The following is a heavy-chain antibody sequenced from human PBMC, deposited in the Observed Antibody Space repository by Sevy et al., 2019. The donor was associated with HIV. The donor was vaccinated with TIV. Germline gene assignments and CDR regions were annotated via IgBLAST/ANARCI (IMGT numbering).Heavy chain of an antibody. J-gene: IGHJ4*02. CDR2: IYTSGST. CDR3: ARDAADIVVVPAAFYFDY. CDR1: GGSISSYY. Sequence: SEILSLTCTVSGGSISSYYWSWIRQPAGKGLERIGRIYTSGSTNYNPSLKSRVTMTVDSSKNQFSLKLSSVTAADTAVYYWARDAADIVVVPAAFYFDYWGQGTLVTVSS. D-gene: IGHD2-2*01. V-gene: IGHV4-4*07.